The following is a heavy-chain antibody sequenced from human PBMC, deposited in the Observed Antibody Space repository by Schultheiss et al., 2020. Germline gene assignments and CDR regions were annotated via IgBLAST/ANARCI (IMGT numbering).Heavy chain of an antibody. J-gene: IGHJ4*02. V-gene: IGHV3-66*01. CDR1: GFTFSNSV. D-gene: IGHD4-23*01. CDR3: ARDLTVYGGHTGFFDS. CDR2: IYSGGST. Sequence: GGSLRLSCAASGFTFSNSVMSWVRQAPGKGLEWVSVIYSGGSTYYTDSVKGRFTISRDSSKNTLYLQMNSLRAEDTAVYYCARDLTVYGGHTGFFDSWGQGTLVTVSS.